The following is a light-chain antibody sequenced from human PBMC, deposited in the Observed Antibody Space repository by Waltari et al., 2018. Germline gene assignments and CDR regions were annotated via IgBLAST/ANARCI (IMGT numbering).Light chain of an antibody. CDR1: ALPKRY. CDR3: YSTDTSGNHRV. CDR2: EDK. V-gene: IGLV3-10*01. J-gene: IGLJ3*02. Sequence: SYDLTQPPSVSVSPGQTARITCSGDALPKRYAYWYQQKSGQAPVLVIYEDKKRASGTPERFSGCSSGTTATLTISGAQVEDEADYYCYSTDTSGNHRVFGGGTKLTVL.